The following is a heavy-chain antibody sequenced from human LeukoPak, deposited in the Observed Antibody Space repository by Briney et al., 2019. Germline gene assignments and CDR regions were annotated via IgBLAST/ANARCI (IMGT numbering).Heavy chain of an antibody. CDR2: LSGSGGST. D-gene: IGHD6-13*01. CDR3: AKEMGVAAGVPYYFDY. Sequence: GGSLRLSCAASGFTFRSYTMSWVRQAPGKGPGWVSALSGSGGSTYYADVVKGRFTISRDNPKNALYLQMNSLRAEDTAVYHCAKEMGVAAGVPYYFDYWGQGTLVTVSS. J-gene: IGHJ4*02. CDR1: GFTFRSYT. V-gene: IGHV3-23*01.